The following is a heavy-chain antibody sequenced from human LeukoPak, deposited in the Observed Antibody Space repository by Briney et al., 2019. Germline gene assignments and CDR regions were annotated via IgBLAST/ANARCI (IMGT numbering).Heavy chain of an antibody. D-gene: IGHD3-16*02. J-gene: IGHJ4*02. Sequence: SETLSLTCAVYGGPFSGYYWSWIRQPPGKGLEWIGEINHSGSTNYNPSLKSRVTISVDTSKNQFSLKLSSVTAADTAVYYCASVRTIWGSYRHDYWGQGTLVTVSS. CDR2: INHSGST. CDR1: GGPFSGYY. CDR3: ASVRTIWGSYRHDY. V-gene: IGHV4-34*01.